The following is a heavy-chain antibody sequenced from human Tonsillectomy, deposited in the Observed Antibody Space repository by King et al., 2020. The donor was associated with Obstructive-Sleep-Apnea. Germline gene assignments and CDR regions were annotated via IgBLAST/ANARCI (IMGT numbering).Heavy chain of an antibody. V-gene: IGHV3-11*06. Sequence: HVQLVESGGGLVKPGGSLRLSCAASGFTFSDYYMSWIRQAPGKGLEWVSYISSNRNYTYYADSVKGRFTVSRDNARSSLYLQMNSLRAEDTAVYYCGRDLEDHSDYGDYVGYWGQGTLVTVSS. D-gene: IGHD4-17*01. CDR2: ISSNRNYT. CDR3: GRDLEDHSDYGDYVGY. J-gene: IGHJ4*02. CDR1: GFTFSDYY.